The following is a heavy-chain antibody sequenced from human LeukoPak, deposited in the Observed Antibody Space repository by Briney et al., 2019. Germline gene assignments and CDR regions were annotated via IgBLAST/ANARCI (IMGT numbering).Heavy chain of an antibody. V-gene: IGHV3-30*04. CDR3: ARGRVVPATRLDY. D-gene: IGHD2-15*01. CDR2: ISYDGNYK. J-gene: IGHJ4*02. Sequence: GGSLRLSCAASGFTFSKYSMHWVRQAPGKGLEWVTVISYDGNYKYYADSVKGRFTISRDNSHYTLYLQLSNLTTDDTAVYYCARGRVVPATRLDYWGRGTLVTASS. CDR1: GFTFSKYS.